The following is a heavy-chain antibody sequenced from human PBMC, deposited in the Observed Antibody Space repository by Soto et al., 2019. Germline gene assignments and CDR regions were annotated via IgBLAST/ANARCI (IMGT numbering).Heavy chain of an antibody. CDR2: INPNSGGT. J-gene: IGHJ6*02. Sequence: ASLQVSCKASGYTFTGYYMHWVRQAPGQGLEWMGWINPNSGGTNYAQKFQGWVTMTRDTSISTAYMELSRLRSDDTAVYYCAREYSYVGYYYGMDVWGQGTTVTVS. CDR1: GYTFTGYY. D-gene: IGHD5-18*01. V-gene: IGHV1-2*04. CDR3: AREYSYVGYYYGMDV.